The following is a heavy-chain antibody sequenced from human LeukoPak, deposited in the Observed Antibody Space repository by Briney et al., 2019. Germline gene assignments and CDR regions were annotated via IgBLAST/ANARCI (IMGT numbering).Heavy chain of an antibody. Sequence: GASVKVSCKASGYTFTGYYMHWVRQAPGQGLEWMGGIIPIFGTANYAQKFQGRVTITADESTSTAYMELSSLRSEDTAVYYCARLAVAGAHYYYYMDVWGKGTTVTVSS. CDR2: IIPIFGTA. V-gene: IGHV1-69*13. D-gene: IGHD6-19*01. CDR3: ARLAVAGAHYYYYMDV. CDR1: GYTFTGYY. J-gene: IGHJ6*03.